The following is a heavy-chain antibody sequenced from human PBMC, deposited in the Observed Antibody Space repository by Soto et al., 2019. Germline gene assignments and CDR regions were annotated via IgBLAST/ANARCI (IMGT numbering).Heavy chain of an antibody. D-gene: IGHD3-10*01. CDR2: IYYSGST. J-gene: IGHJ6*02. V-gene: IGHV4-59*01. CDR3: ARGLDYGSGSRAYYYGMDV. CDR1: GGSISSYY. Sequence: SETLSLTCTVSGGSISSYYWSWIRQPPGKGLEWIGYIYYSGSTNYNPSLKSRVTISVDTSKNQFSLKLSSVTAADTAVYYCARGLDYGSGSRAYYYGMDVWGQGTTVTV.